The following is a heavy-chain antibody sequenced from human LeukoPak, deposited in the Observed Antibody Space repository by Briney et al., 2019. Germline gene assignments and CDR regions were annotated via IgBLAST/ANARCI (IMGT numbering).Heavy chain of an antibody. CDR3: ARESTPLRGAFDP. J-gene: IGHJ5*02. Sequence: GGSLRLSCAASGFSFSGYSMNWVRQAPGKGLEWVSVIDSRDNTYHADSVKGRFTISRHTSKNALYLQMNSLRAEDTAVYYCARESTPLRGAFDPWGPGTLVTVSS. CDR2: IDSRDNT. CDR1: GFSFSGYS. V-gene: IGHV3-53*04. D-gene: IGHD5-24*01.